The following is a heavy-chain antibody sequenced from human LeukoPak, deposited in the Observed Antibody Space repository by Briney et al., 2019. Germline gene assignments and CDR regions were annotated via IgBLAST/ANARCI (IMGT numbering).Heavy chain of an antibody. CDR3: ARVEIYYYYMNV. V-gene: IGHV4-59*01. D-gene: IGHD3-3*01. J-gene: IGHJ6*03. Sequence: SETLSLTCTVSGGSISSYYWSWIRQPPGKGLEWIGYIYYSGNTNYNPSLKSRVTISIDTSKNQFSLKLSSVTAADTAVYYCARVEIYYYYMNVWGKGTTVTVSS. CDR1: GGSISSYY. CDR2: IYYSGNT.